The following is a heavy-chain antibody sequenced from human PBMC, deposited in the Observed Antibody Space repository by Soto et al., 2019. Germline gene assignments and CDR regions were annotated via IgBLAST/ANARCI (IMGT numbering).Heavy chain of an antibody. CDR2: IYYSGST. D-gene: IGHD4-17*01. CDR1: GGSISSYY. J-gene: IGHJ5*02. Sequence: SETLSLTCTVSGGSISSYYWSWIRQPPGKGLEWIGYIYYSGSTNYNPSLKSRVTISVDTSKNQFSLKLSSVTAADTAVYYCARGVWGDYVGNWFDPWGQGTLVTVSS. CDR3: ARGVWGDYVGNWFDP. V-gene: IGHV4-59*01.